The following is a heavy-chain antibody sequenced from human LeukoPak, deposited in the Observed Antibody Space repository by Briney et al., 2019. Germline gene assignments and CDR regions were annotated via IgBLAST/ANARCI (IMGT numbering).Heavy chain of an antibody. CDR1: GFTFSSYA. V-gene: IGHV3-30-3*01. Sequence: PGRSLRLSCAASGFTFSSYAMHWVRQAPGKGLEWVAVISYDGSNKYYADSVKGRFTISRDNSKNTPYLQMNSLRAEDTAVYYCARVRSYYGDYWSFDYWGQGTLVTVSS. CDR2: ISYDGSNK. D-gene: IGHD4-17*01. J-gene: IGHJ4*02. CDR3: ARVRSYYGDYWSFDY.